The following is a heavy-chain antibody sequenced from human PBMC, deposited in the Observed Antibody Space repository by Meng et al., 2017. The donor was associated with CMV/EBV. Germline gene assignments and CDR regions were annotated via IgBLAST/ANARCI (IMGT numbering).Heavy chain of an antibody. CDR3: ARGLRAERRLPFQKNYYYYTMDV. D-gene: IGHD1-1*01. CDR2: MSPNSGNA. J-gene: IGHJ6*02. V-gene: IGHV1-8*03. CDR1: AYTFINYE. Sequence: ASVKVSCKASAYTFINYEINWVRQATGQGLEWVGWMSPNSGNAAYTQKFQGRVTITRNTSISTAYMELSSLGSEDTAVYYCARGLRAERRLPFQKNYYYYTMDVWGQGTTVTVSS.